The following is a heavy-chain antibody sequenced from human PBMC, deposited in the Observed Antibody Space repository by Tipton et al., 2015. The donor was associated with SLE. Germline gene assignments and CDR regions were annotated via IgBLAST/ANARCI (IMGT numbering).Heavy chain of an antibody. Sequence: LRLSCAVYGGSFSGYYWSWIRQPPGKGLEWIGEINHSGSTNYNPSLKSRVTISVDTSKNQFSLKLTSVTAADTAMYYCARRGAYSSSWYVAYYYYMDDWGKGTTATVSS. CDR3: ARRGAYSSSWYVAYYYYMDD. CDR2: INHSGST. CDR1: GGSFSGYY. J-gene: IGHJ6*03. D-gene: IGHD6-13*01. V-gene: IGHV4-34*01.